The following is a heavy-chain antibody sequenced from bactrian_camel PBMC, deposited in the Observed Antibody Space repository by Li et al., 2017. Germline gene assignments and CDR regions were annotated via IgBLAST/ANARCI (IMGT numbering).Heavy chain of an antibody. CDR2: FVSDGST. CDR1: GYTDMNSC. J-gene: IGHJ4*01. V-gene: IGHV3S57*01. D-gene: IGHD1*01. Sequence: VQLVESGGGSVQAGGSLRLSCALSGYTDMNSCMAWFRQAPGKVREGVVGFVSDGSTRYADSVKGRFAISFDNAANTRYLEMNSLKPADTGIYYCAASGAFHLTSVPYFTYKGQGTQVTVS.